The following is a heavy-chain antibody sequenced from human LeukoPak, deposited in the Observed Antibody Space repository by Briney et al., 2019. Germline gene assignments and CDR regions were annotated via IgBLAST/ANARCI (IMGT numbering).Heavy chain of an antibody. J-gene: IGHJ4*02. CDR3: ARHDSSGYFWYFDY. CDR1: GGSISSYY. Sequence: SETLSLTCTVSGGSISSYYWSWIRQPPGKGLEWIGYIYYSGSTNYNPSLKSRVTISVDTSKNQFSLKLSSVTAADTAVYYCARHDSSGYFWYFDYWGQGTLVTVSS. CDR2: IYYSGST. D-gene: IGHD3-22*01. V-gene: IGHV4-59*08.